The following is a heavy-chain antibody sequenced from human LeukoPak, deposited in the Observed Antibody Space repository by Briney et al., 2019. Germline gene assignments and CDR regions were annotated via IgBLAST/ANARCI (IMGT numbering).Heavy chain of an antibody. CDR2: ISSSGSPI. CDR1: GFTFSSYE. CDR3: ARGSSNFDY. D-gene: IGHD6-13*01. Sequence: GGSLRLSCAASGFTFSSYEMNWVRQAPGKGLEWLSYISSSGSPIYYADSVKGRFTTSRDNAKNSLYLQMNSLRAEDTAVYYCARGSSNFDYWGQGTLVTVSS. J-gene: IGHJ4*02. V-gene: IGHV3-48*03.